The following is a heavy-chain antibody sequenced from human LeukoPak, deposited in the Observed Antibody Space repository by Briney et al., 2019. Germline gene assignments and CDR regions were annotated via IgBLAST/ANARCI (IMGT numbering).Heavy chain of an antibody. V-gene: IGHV4-39*01. Sequence: KPSETLSLTCTVSGGSISSSSYYWGWIRQPPGKGLEWIGSIYYSGSTYYNPSLKSRVTISVDTSKNQFSLKLSFVTAADTAVYYCARVIVVVTAIDYWGQGTLVTVSS. CDR1: GGSISSSSYY. J-gene: IGHJ4*02. CDR3: ARVIVVVTAIDY. D-gene: IGHD2-21*02. CDR2: IYYSGST.